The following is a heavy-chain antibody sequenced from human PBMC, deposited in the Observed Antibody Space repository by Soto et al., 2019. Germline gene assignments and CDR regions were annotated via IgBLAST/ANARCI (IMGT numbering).Heavy chain of an antibody. V-gene: IGHV3-11*01. J-gene: IGHJ4*02. CDR1: GFTFSYYY. Sequence: GGSLRLSCAASGFTFSYYYMSWIRQPPGKGLEWVSYISSSGSTIYYADSVKVRFTISRDNAKNSLYLQMNSLRAEGTAVYYCAGSTWGATVVVAGLDYWGQGTPVTVSS. CDR2: ISSSGSTI. CDR3: AGSTWGATVVVAGLDY. D-gene: IGHD2-15*01.